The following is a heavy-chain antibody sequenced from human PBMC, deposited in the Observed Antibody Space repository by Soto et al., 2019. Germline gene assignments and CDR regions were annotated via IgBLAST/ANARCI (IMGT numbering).Heavy chain of an antibody. D-gene: IGHD3-3*02. CDR1: GDSISSSNSH. V-gene: IGHV4-39*01. CDR3: XRYDRINMKPYSPEGFHI. CDR2: VYYGGAIFYSGNI. J-gene: IGHJ3*02. Sequence: SETLSLTCTVSGDSISSSNSHWGWTRQPPGKGLEYIGSVYYGGAIFYSGNIYYNPSLKSRVTISVDTSKNQFSLRLSSVTAADTGVYYCXRYDRINMKPYSPEGFHIWGQGTMVTVS.